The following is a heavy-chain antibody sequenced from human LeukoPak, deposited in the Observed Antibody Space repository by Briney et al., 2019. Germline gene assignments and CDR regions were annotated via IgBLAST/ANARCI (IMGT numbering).Heavy chain of an antibody. CDR3: ARLVAAAGTTPDY. Sequence: GESLKTSCKGSGYSFTSYWISWVRQMPGKGLEWMGRIDPSDSYTNYSPSFQGHVTISSDKSISTAYLQWSSLKASDTAMYYCARLVAAAGTTPDYWGQGTLVTVSS. CDR2: IDPSDSYT. V-gene: IGHV5-10-1*01. J-gene: IGHJ4*02. CDR1: GYSFTSYW. D-gene: IGHD6-13*01.